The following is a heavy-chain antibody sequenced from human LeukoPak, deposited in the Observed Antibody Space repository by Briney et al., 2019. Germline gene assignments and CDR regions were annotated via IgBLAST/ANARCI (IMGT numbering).Heavy chain of an antibody. CDR2: FHPEDGET. CDR3: ARGRTYCSGGSCYLG. Sequence: ASVTVSCKVSGYTLTELSMHWVRQAPGKGLEWMGGFHPEDGETIYAQKFQGRVTMTEDTSTDTAYMELSSLRSEDTAVYYCARGRTYCSGGSCYLGWGQGTLVTVSS. J-gene: IGHJ4*02. CDR1: GYTLTELS. D-gene: IGHD2-15*01. V-gene: IGHV1-24*01.